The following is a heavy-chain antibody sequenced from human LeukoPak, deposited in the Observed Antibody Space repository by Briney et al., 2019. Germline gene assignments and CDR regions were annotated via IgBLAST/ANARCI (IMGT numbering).Heavy chain of an antibody. CDR2: IKSKTDGGTT. J-gene: IGHJ4*01. Sequence: PGGSLSLSCAASGFTFDNAWRNWDRQAPGKGLEWVGRIKSKTDGGTTDYAAPVKGRFTISRDDSKNTLFLQMNSLKTEDTAVYYCTTVGTTSPIAEEFFDYWGQGTMVTVSS. CDR3: TTVGTTSPIAEEFFDY. D-gene: IGHD1-26*01. CDR1: GFTFDNAW. V-gene: IGHV3-15*01.